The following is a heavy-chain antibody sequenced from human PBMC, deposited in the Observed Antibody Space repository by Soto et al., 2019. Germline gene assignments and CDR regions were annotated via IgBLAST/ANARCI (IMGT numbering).Heavy chain of an antibody. V-gene: IGHV3-33*01. CDR2: IWYDGSNK. CDR3: ARDEGVCAGDCYSNS. CDR1: GFTFSSYG. D-gene: IGHD2-21*02. J-gene: IGHJ4*02. Sequence: QVQLVESGGGVVQPGRSLRLSCAASGFTFSSYGMHWVRQAPGKGLEWVAVIWYDGSNKNYADSVKGRFTISRDNSKNTMYLQMNSLRAEDTAVYYCARDEGVCAGDCYSNSWGQGTLVTVSS.